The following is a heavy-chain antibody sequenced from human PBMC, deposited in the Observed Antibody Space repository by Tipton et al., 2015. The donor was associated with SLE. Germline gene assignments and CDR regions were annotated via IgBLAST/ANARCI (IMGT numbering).Heavy chain of an antibody. CDR3: ASCTDARDWYVAD. Sequence: TLSLTCTVSGGSLSSSSYYWAWIRQPPGKGLEWIWSIYYSGSPNYNHPLKSRVTISVDTSKNQFSLKLSSVTAAHTAVYYCASCTDARDWYVADWGRGTLVTFSS. CDR1: GGSLSSSSYY. V-gene: IGHV4-39*07. J-gene: IGHJ2*01. D-gene: IGHD2-8*01. CDR2: IYYSGSP.